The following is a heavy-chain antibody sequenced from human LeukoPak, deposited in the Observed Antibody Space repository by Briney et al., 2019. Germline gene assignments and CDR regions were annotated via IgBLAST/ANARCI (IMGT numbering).Heavy chain of an antibody. CDR2: IKQDGSEK. D-gene: IGHD4-17*01. Sequence: GGSLRLSCAASGFTFRSYLMIWVRPAPGKGLAWVANIKQDGSEKYYVDSLKGRFTISRENAKNSLYLQMNSLRAEDTAVYYCARDLYGDYVGGPFDYWGQGTLVTVSS. J-gene: IGHJ4*02. CDR3: ARDLYGDYVGGPFDY. V-gene: IGHV3-7*03. CDR1: GFTFRSYL.